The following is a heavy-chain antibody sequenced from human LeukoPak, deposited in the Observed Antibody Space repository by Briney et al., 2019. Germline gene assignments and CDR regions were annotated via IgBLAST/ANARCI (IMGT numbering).Heavy chain of an antibody. Sequence: PGGSLRLSCAASGFTFSSYGMSWVRQAPGKGLEWVSAISGSGGSTYYADSVKGRFTISRDNSKNTLYLQMNSLRAEDTAVYYCAKDAEMWSVVVTVTNDYWGQGTLVTVSS. J-gene: IGHJ4*02. CDR2: ISGSGGST. V-gene: IGHV3-23*01. D-gene: IGHD2-21*02. CDR3: AKDAEMWSVVVTVTNDY. CDR1: GFTFSSYG.